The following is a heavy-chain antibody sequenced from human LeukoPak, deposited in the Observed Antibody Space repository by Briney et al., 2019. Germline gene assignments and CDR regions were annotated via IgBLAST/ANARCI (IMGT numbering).Heavy chain of an antibody. Sequence: SETLSLTCTVSGDSISSSSFYWGWIRQPPGKGLEWIGSIYYSGSTYYNPSLKSRATISVDMSKNQFSLQLNSVTPEDTAVYYCARDGGSYYHDAFDIWGQGAMVTVSS. CDR2: IYYSGST. J-gene: IGHJ3*02. CDR3: ARDGGSYYHDAFDI. CDR1: GDSISSSSFY. D-gene: IGHD1-26*01. V-gene: IGHV4-39*07.